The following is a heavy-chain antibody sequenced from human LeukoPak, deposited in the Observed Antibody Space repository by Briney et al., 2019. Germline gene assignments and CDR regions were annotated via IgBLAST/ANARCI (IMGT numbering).Heavy chain of an antibody. CDR2: INEDGSEK. CDR1: GFTAIRNW. Sequence: GGSLRLSCAAVGFTAIRNWMRWVRQAPGKGLEWVANINEDGSEKYYVDSVKGRFTISRDNAKNSLYLQMNSLRAEDTAVYYCARAHPEFRGNWSGYWFVLWGQGTLVTVSS. CDR3: ARAHPEFRGNWSGYWFVL. D-gene: IGHD1-1*01. J-gene: IGHJ5*02. V-gene: IGHV3-7*01.